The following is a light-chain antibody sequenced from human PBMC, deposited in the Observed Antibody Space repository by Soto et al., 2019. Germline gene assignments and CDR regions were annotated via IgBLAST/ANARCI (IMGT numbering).Light chain of an antibody. CDR1: QSVSINY. CDR3: QHYGSSPGGT. V-gene: IGKV3-20*01. J-gene: IGKJ4*01. CDR2: GAS. Sequence: EVVLTQSPGTLSLSPGERATLSCGASQSVSINYLAWYQQKPGQAPRLLIYGASSRATGIPDRFSGSGSGTDFTLTISRLEPEDFAVYYCQHYGSSPGGTFGGGTKVEIK.